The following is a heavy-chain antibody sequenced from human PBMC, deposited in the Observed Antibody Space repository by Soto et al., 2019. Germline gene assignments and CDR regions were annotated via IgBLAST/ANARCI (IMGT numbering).Heavy chain of an antibody. J-gene: IGHJ4*02. V-gene: IGHV4-59*08. D-gene: IGHD3-10*01. CDR2: IYYSGST. CDR1: GGSISSYY. CDR3: ARNYGPGYTFDY. Sequence: SETLSLTCTVSGGSISSYYWSWIRQPPGKGLEWIGYIYYSGSTNYNPSLKSRVTISVDTSKNQFSLKLSSVTAADTAVYYCARNYGPGYTFDYWGQGTLVTSPQ.